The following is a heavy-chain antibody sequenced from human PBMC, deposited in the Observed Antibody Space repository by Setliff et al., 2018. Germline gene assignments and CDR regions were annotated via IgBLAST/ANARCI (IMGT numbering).Heavy chain of an antibody. CDR2: INPKTGGT. V-gene: IGHV1-2*04. CDR3: ARSDHLVVDGFDV. J-gene: IGHJ3*01. D-gene: IGHD3-16*01. Sequence: GASVKVSCKASGDTSTTYAIHWVRQAPGQGLEWMGWINPKTGGTNLAQKFQGWVSMTRDTSITTAYMELSRLTSDDMAVYFCARSDHLVVDGFDVWGQGTMVTVSS. CDR1: GDTSTTYA.